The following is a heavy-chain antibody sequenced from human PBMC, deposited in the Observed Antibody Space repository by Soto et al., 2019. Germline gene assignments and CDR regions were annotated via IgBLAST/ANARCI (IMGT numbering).Heavy chain of an antibody. CDR2: IYYTGTT. V-gene: IGHV4-39*01. Sequence: SETLSLTCSVSGGPISSSGHFWAWIRQPPGRGLEWLATIYYTGTTYYNPSLKSRLTISMDTSKDQFSLDLTSMTAADTALYFCARRVYSGSGRDYFDRWGQGSLVTVSS. CDR1: GGPISSSGHF. J-gene: IGHJ4*02. CDR3: ARRVYSGSGRDYFDR. D-gene: IGHD1-26*01.